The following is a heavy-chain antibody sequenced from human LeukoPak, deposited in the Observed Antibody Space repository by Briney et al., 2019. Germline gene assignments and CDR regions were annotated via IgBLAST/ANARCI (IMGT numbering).Heavy chain of an antibody. CDR3: ARDQWLDY. D-gene: IGHD6-19*01. CDR1: GFTLSGYI. J-gene: IGHJ4*02. Sequence: GGSLRLSCAASGFTLSGYIMNWVRQAPGKGLEWVSFIGTSGNTIYYADSVKGRFTVSRDNAKNSLYLQMNSLRAEDTAVYYCARDQWLDYWGRGTLVTVSS. CDR2: IGTSGNTI. V-gene: IGHV3-48*01.